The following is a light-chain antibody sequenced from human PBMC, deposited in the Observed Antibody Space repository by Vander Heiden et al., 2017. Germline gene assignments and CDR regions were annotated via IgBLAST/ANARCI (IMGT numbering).Light chain of an antibody. CDR3: QQSYSTPPSNT. J-gene: IGKJ2*01. V-gene: IGKV1-39*01. CDR2: AAS. Sequence: DIQITQSPSSLSASVGDRVTITCRASQSISSYLNWYQQKPGKAPKLLIYAASSLQSGVPSRFSGSGSGTDFALTISSLQPEDFETYYCQQSYSTPPSNTFGQGTKLEIK. CDR1: QSISSY.